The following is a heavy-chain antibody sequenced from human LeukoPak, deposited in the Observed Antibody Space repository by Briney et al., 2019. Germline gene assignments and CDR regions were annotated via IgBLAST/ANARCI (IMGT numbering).Heavy chain of an antibody. J-gene: IGHJ4*02. CDR3: VRGIVGTTRHFDF. Sequence: SSETLSLTCTVSGGTISSYYWSWIRQPSGKGLEWVGRIFASGSTKYNPSLRSRVTMSVNTSKNQFSLKLRSVTDAETAVYYCVRGIVGTTRHFDFWGQGTLVTVSS. D-gene: IGHD1-26*01. CDR2: IFASGST. CDR1: GGTISSYY. V-gene: IGHV4-4*07.